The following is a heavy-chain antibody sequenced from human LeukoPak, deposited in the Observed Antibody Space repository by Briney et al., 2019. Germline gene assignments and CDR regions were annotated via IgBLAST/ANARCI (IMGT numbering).Heavy chain of an antibody. CDR3: ARDQFRDFWSGYCDY. D-gene: IGHD3-3*01. V-gene: IGHV3-30*01. CDR1: GFTFSSYA. CDR2: ISYDGSNK. Sequence: PGGSLRLSCAASGFTFSSYAMHWVRQAPGKGLEWVAVISYDGSNKYYADSVKGRFTISRDNSKNTLYLQMNSLRAEDTAVYYCARDQFRDFWSGYCDYWGQETLVTVSS. J-gene: IGHJ4*02.